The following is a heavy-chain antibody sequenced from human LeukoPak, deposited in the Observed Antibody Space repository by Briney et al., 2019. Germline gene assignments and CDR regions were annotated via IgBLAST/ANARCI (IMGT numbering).Heavy chain of an antibody. CDR2: IYHSGST. D-gene: IGHD4-17*01. V-gene: IGHV4-30-2*01. Sequence: SETLSLTCAVSGGSISSGGYSWSWIRQPPGEGLEWIGYIYHSGSTYYNPSLKSRVTISVDRSKNQFSLKLSSVTAADTAVYYCARAPYGDYSFDYWGQGTLVTVSS. J-gene: IGHJ4*02. CDR3: ARAPYGDYSFDY. CDR1: GGSISSGGYS.